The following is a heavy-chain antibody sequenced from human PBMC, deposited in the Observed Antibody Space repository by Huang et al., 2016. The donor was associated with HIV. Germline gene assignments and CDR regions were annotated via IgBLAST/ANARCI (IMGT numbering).Heavy chain of an antibody. V-gene: IGHV4-34*01. J-gene: IGHJ5*02. Sequence: QVQLQQWGAGLLKPSETLALTCAVYGESLGTYYWAWSRRPPGKGLQGIGEVNDGRDLNYKPSLESRVTISVDTSRNQVSLTVTSMTAADTATYYCARRFRVAATRKWFDPWGQGTLVIVSS. CDR1: GESLGTYY. CDR2: VNDGRDL. CDR3: ARRFRVAATRKWFDP. D-gene: IGHD3-10*01.